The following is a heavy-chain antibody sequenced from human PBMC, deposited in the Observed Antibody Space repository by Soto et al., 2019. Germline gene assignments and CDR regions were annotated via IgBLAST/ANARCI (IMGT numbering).Heavy chain of an antibody. D-gene: IGHD2-15*01. J-gene: IGHJ4*02. V-gene: IGHV3-23*01. CDR3: AKDRLPTSGQRFYFDS. CDR1: GFAFSTYA. Sequence: DVNLLQSGGGSTQPGGSLRLSCATSGFAFSTYAMTWVHQVPGRGLEWVSTILPDETGFYTVSVKGRFTISRDNFRGILYLQMNDLWVEDGAIYFCAKDRLPTSGQRFYFDSWGQGSLVTVSS. CDR2: ILPDETG.